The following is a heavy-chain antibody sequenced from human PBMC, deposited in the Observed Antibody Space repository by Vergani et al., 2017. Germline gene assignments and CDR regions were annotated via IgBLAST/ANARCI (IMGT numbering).Heavy chain of an antibody. CDR3: ARGLRDGSGWYDDAFDI. CDR2: ISAYNGNT. CDR1: GYTFTSYA. Sequence: QVQLVQSGAEVKKPGASVRVSCKASGYTFTSYAISWVRQAPGQGLEWMGWISAYNGNTNYAKKLQGRVTMTTDTSTSTAYMELSSLRSDDTAVYYCARGLRDGSGWYDDAFDIWGQGTIVTVSS. V-gene: IGHV1-18*01. D-gene: IGHD6-19*01. J-gene: IGHJ3*02.